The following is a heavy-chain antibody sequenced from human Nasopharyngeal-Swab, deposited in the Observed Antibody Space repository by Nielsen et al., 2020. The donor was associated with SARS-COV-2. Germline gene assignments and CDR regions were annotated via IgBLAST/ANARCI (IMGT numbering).Heavy chain of an antibody. D-gene: IGHD5-24*01. V-gene: IGHV3-30-3*01. CDR3: VRDNGYNTLDF. CDR1: GFTFSSYP. J-gene: IGHJ4*02. Sequence: GGSLRLSCAASGFTFSSYPMHWVRQAPGKGLEWVAFISYDGVSKYYTDSVKGRFTISRDNSKNTMYLQMNSLRAEDTAVYYCVRDNGYNTLDFWGQGTLVTVSS. CDR2: ISYDGVSK.